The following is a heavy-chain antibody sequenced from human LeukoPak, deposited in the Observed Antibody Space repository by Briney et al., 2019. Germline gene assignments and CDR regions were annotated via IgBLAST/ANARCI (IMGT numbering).Heavy chain of an antibody. J-gene: IGHJ6*04. Sequence: GGALRLSCAASGFTLDDYGMSWVGQARGKGREWVCGINWNGGSTGYAASVKGRFTISRDNAKNSLYLQMNSLRAEHTALYHCASSCSSTSCYGRDVWGKGTTVTVSS. D-gene: IGHD2-2*01. CDR3: ASSCSSTSCYGRDV. CDR1: GFTLDDYG. CDR2: INWNGGST. V-gene: IGHV3-20*01.